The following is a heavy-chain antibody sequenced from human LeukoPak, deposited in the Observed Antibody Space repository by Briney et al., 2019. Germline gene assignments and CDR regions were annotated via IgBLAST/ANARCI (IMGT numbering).Heavy chain of an antibody. V-gene: IGHV1-2*02. CDR1: GYTFTGYY. J-gene: IGHJ5*02. CDR3: ARVRCSSTSCYENWFDP. CDR2: INPNSGGT. Sequence: ASVKVSCKASGYTFTGYYMHWVRQAPGQGLEWMGWINPNSGGTNYAQKFQGRVTMTRDTSISTAYMELSRLRSDDTAVYYCARVRCSSTSCYENWFDPWGQGTLVTVSS. D-gene: IGHD2-2*01.